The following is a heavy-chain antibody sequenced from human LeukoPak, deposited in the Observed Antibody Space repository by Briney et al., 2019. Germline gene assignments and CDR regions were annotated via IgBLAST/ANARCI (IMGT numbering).Heavy chain of an antibody. CDR3: ARAQISGYYYYMDV. CDR1: GGSISSYY. D-gene: IGHD3-10*01. J-gene: IGHJ6*03. CDR2: IYYSGST. Sequence: SETLSLTCTVSGGSISSYYWSWIRQPPGKGLEWIGYIYYSGSTNYNPSLKSRVTISVDTSKSQFSLKLSSVTAADTAVYYCARAQISGYYYYMDVWGKGTTVTVSS. V-gene: IGHV4-59*01.